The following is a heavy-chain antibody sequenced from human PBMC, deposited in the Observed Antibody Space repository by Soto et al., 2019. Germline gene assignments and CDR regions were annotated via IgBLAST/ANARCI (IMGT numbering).Heavy chain of an antibody. CDR3: ARRHSGGFFRFFDS. CDR2: TGSGTGPG. V-gene: IGHV1-69*06. Sequence: GASEKVSCKASGGSLSTNPISWVRQAPGQGLEWMGGTGSGTGPGNHAQKFQGRHTVTADKSTSTVYMELTNLSPEDTAVYYCARRHSGGFFRFFDSWGQGTLVTVSS. J-gene: IGHJ4*02. CDR1: GGSLSTNP. D-gene: IGHD2-15*01.